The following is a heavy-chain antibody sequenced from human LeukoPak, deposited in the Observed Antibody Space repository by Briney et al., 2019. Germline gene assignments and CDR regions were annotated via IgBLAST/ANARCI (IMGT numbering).Heavy chain of an antibody. Sequence: PSETLSLTCTVSGGSISSSRYYWGWIRQPPGKGLEWIGSIYYSGSTYYNPSLKSRVTISVDTSKNQFSLKLSSVTAADTAVYYCARPRRDYGSGTSRWFDPWGQGTLVTVSS. D-gene: IGHD3-10*01. CDR1: GGSISSSRYY. CDR3: ARPRRDYGSGTSRWFDP. J-gene: IGHJ5*02. CDR2: IYYSGST. V-gene: IGHV4-39*01.